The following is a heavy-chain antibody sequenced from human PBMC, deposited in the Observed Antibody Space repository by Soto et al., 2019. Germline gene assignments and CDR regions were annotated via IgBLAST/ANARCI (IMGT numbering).Heavy chain of an antibody. CDR3: AKDRVDYGDYRGLEY. D-gene: IGHD4-17*01. J-gene: IGHJ4*02. Sequence: EVQLLESGGGLVQPGGSLRLSCAASGFTFSSYAMTWVRQAPGKGLEWVSAISGSGTNRYYADSVKGRFTISRDNSKNTLYLQMNSLRAEDTAVYYCAKDRVDYGDYRGLEYWGQGTLVTASS. CDR1: GFTFSSYA. V-gene: IGHV3-23*01. CDR2: ISGSGTNR.